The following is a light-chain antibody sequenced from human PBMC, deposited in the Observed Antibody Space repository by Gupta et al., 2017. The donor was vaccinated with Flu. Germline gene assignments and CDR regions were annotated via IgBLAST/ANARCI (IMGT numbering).Light chain of an antibody. J-gene: IGLJ2*01. CDR2: VNN. CDR1: SSDIGAPSD. CDR3: HYSDTSMSGVV. V-gene: IGLV1-40*01. Sequence: QSVLTQPPSVSGAPGHRVTISCTGTSSDIGAPSDVHWYQFLPGTAPKLLIAVNNNRPSGVTARVLSSTAANYASPRTIGLQAEEEGDDYCHYSDTSMSGVVFGGGTKLTVL.